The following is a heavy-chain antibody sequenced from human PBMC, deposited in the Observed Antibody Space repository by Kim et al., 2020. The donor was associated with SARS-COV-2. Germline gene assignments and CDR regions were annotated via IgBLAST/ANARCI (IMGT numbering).Heavy chain of an antibody. CDR2: IWYDGSNK. Sequence: GGSLRLSCAGSGFTFRNYGIHRVRQAPGKGLEWVAIIWYDGSNKYYADSVKGRFTISRDNSKDTVYLQMSSLRAEDTAIYYCARGDGSGSSYFDLWGQGTLVTVTS. CDR1: GFTFRNYG. J-gene: IGHJ4*02. D-gene: IGHD3-3*01. V-gene: IGHV3-33*01. CDR3: ARGDGSGSSYFDL.